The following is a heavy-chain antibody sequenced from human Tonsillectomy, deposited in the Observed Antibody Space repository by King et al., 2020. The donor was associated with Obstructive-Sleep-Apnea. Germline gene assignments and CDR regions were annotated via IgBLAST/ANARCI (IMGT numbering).Heavy chain of an antibody. D-gene: IGHD1-26*01. Sequence: QLVQSGGGLVQPGGSLRLSCAASGFTFSSYWMSWFRQAPGRGREWVANIKQDGSEKYYVDSVKGRFTISRDNAKNSLYLQMNSLRAEDTAVYYCARGGRTAGATWRTYYFDYWGQGTLVTVSS. CDR2: IKQDGSEK. V-gene: IGHV3-7*03. CDR1: GFTFSSYW. J-gene: IGHJ4*02. CDR3: ARGGRTAGATWRTYYFDY.